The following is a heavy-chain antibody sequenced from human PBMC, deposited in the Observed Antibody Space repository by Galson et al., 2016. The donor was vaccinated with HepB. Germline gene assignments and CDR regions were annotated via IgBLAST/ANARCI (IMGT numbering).Heavy chain of an antibody. CDR1: GFIFSSYG. CDR2: TWYDGSNN. V-gene: IGHV3-33*01. J-gene: IGHJ3*02. CDR3: AREGPIAAATFDI. D-gene: IGHD6-25*01. Sequence: LRLSCAASGFIFSSYGMHWVRQAPGKGLEGVALTWYDGSNNYYADSVKGRLTISKDNSKNKLYLQMNSLRAEDTAVYYCAREGPIAAATFDIWGQGTMVTVSS.